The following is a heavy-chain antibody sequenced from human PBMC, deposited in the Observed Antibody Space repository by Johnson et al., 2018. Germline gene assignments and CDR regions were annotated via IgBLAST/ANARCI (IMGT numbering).Heavy chain of an antibody. CDR3: ARESFSIPAGNDGFDI. CDR2: IYESGGT. D-gene: IGHD6-13*01. Sequence: QVQLQESGPGLVKPSETLSLICTVSGVSLSLHQWNWIRQPPGKGLEWIGVIYESGGTNYNPSLNSRVTISLGASKNQFSLKLSSVTAADTAVYYCARESFSIPAGNDGFDIWGQGTMVTVSS. J-gene: IGHJ3*02. CDR1: GVSLSLHQ. V-gene: IGHV4-59*11.